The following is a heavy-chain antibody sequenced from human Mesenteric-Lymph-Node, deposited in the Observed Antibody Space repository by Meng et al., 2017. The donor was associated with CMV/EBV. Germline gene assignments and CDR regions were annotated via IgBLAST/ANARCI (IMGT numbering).Heavy chain of an antibody. V-gene: IGHV4-34*01. J-gene: IGHJ4*02. D-gene: IGHD3-10*01. Sequence: SETLSLTCAVYGGSSSGDHLSWIRQPPGKGLEWFGEINDSGSTNYNPSLKSRVTISEDTSKKQFFLKLSSVTAEDTAVYYCARRGGVSMVRGVIIKPPHWGQGTLVTVSS. CDR1: GGSSSGDH. CDR3: ARRGGVSMVRGVIIKPPH. CDR2: INDSGST.